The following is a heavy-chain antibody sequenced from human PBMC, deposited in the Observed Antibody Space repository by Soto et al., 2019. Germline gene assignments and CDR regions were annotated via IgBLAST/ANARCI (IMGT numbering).Heavy chain of an antibody. CDR2: INPSGGST. CDR3: AREFGGARTTTLYGMDV. CDR1: GYTLTELS. J-gene: IGHJ6*02. D-gene: IGHD3-10*01. Sequence: ASVKVSCKVSGYTLTELSMHWVRQAPGKGLEWMGIINPSGGSTSYAQKFQGGVTMTRDTSTSTVYMELSSLRYEDTAVYYCAREFGGARTTTLYGMDVWGQGTTVTVSS. V-gene: IGHV1-46*01.